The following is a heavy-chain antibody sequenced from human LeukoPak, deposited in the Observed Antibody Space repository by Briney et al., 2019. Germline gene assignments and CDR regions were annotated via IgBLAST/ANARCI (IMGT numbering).Heavy chain of an antibody. CDR1: GFTFSSYG. CDR2: ISYDGTNK. V-gene: IGHV3-33*05. J-gene: IGHJ4*02. D-gene: IGHD3-22*01. Sequence: GGSLRLSCAASGFTFSSYGMHWVRQAPGKGLEWVAVISYDGTNKYYADSVKGRFTISRDNSKNTLYVQMNSLRAEDTAVYYCARNRYYYDSSAVGYWGQGTLVTVSS. CDR3: ARNRYYYDSSAVGY.